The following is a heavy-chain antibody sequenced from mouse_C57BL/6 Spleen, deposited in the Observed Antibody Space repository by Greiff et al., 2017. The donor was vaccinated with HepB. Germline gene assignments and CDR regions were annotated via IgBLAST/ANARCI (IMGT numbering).Heavy chain of an antibody. Sequence: VQLQQSGAELVRPGASVTLSCKASGYTFTDYEMHWVKQTTVHGLEWIGAIDPETGGTAYNQKFKGKAILTADTASSTAYMELRSLTSEDSAVYYCTTWYYGSSLYWYFDVWGTGTTVTVSS. V-gene: IGHV1-15*01. CDR1: GYTFTDYE. D-gene: IGHD1-1*01. CDR2: IDPETGGT. CDR3: TTWYYGSSLYWYFDV. J-gene: IGHJ1*03.